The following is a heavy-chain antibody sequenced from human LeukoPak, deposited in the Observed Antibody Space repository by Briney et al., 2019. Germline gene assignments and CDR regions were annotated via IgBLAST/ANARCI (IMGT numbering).Heavy chain of an antibody. D-gene: IGHD2-2*01. CDR1: GGSISSYH. Sequence: SETLSLTCTVSGGSISSYHWSWIRQPPGKGLEWIGYIYYSGSTNYNPSLKSRVTISVDTSKNQFSLKLSSVTAADTAVYYCASQVVPAAHRTYYYMDVWGKGTTVTVSS. J-gene: IGHJ6*03. V-gene: IGHV4-59*13. CDR3: ASQVVPAAHRTYYYMDV. CDR2: IYYSGST.